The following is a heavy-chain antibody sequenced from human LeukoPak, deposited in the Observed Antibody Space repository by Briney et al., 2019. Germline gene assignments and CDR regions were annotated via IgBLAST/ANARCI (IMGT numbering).Heavy chain of an antibody. CDR3: ARTMVRGVPVGMDV. CDR1: GYTFTGYY. CDR2: MNPDSGNT. Sequence: ASVTVSCKASGYTFTGYYMHWVRQAPGQGLEYMGWMNPDSGNTGYAQKFQGRITMTSTTSMNTFYLEVSSLRSEDTAIYYCARTMVRGVPVGMDVWGQGTTVIVSS. D-gene: IGHD3-10*01. V-gene: IGHV1-8*02. J-gene: IGHJ6*02.